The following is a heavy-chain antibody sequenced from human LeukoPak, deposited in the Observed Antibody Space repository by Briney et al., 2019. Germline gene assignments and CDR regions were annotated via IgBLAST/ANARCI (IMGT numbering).Heavy chain of an antibody. CDR1: GFTFSSYA. J-gene: IGHJ5*02. CDR2: ISYDGSNK. CDR3: ARERRVFGP. V-gene: IGHV3-30*04. D-gene: IGHD3-10*01. Sequence: PGGSLRLSCAASGFTFSSYAMHWVRQAPGKGLEWVAVISYDGSNKYYADSVKGRFTISRDNSKNTLYLQMNSLRAEDTAVYYCARERRVFGPWGQGTLVTVSS.